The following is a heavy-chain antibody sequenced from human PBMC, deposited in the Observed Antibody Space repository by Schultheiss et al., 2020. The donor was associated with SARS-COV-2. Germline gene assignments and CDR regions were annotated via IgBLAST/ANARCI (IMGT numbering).Heavy chain of an antibody. V-gene: IGHV1-2*02. CDR1: GYIFASYG. Sequence: ASVKVSCKASGYIFASYGISWVRQAPGQGLEWMGWINPNSGGTNYAQKFQGRVTMTRDTSISTAYMELSRLRSDDTAVYYCARGLGYCSSTSCYNWFDPWGQGTLVTVSS. CDR3: ARGLGYCSSTSCYNWFDP. J-gene: IGHJ5*02. CDR2: INPNSGGT. D-gene: IGHD2-2*02.